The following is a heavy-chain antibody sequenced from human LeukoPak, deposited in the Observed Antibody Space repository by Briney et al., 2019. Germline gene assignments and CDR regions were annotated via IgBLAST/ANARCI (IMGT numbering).Heavy chain of an antibody. J-gene: IGHJ6*02. CDR1: GGSFSGYY. CDR3: ARLGGYSYGYPPYYYYYGMDV. CDR2: INHSGST. Sequence: PSETLSLTCAVYGGSFSGYYWSWIRQPPGKGLEWIGEINHSGSTNYNPSLKSRVTMSVDTSKNQFSLKLSSVTAADTAVYYCARLGGYSYGYPPYYYYYGMDVWGQGTTVTVSS. D-gene: IGHD5-18*01. V-gene: IGHV4-34*01.